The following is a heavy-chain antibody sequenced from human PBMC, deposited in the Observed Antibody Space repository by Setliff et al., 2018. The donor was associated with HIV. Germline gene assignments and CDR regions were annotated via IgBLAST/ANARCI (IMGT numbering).Heavy chain of an antibody. CDR3: ASRSYGSSDYYYYMDV. D-gene: IGHD5-18*01. J-gene: IGHJ6*03. CDR1: GYTLTSYG. V-gene: IGHV1-18*01. CDR2: ISAYNGNT. Sequence: ASVKVSCKASGYTLTSYGISWVRQAPGQGLEWMGWISAYNGNTNYAQKLQGRVTMTTDTSTSTAYMELRSLRSDDTAVYYCASRSYGSSDYYYYMDVWGKGTTVTVSS.